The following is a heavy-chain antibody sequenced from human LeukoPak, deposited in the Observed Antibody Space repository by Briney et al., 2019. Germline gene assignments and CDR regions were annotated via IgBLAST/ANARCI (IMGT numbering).Heavy chain of an antibody. V-gene: IGHV3-30-3*01. J-gene: IGHJ6*02. Sequence: GGSLRLSCAASGFTFSSYAMHWVRQAPGKGLEWVAVISYDGSNKYYADSVKGRFTISRDNSKNTLYLQMNSLRAEDTAVYYCASESRGGDFWSGYFGIDRYGMDVWGQGTTVTVSS. CDR1: GFTFSSYA. CDR2: ISYDGSNK. D-gene: IGHD3-3*01. CDR3: ASESRGGDFWSGYFGIDRYGMDV.